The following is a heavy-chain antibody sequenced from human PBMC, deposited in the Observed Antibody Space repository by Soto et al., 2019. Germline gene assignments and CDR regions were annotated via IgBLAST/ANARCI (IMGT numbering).Heavy chain of an antibody. CDR2: IIPIFGTA. CDR3: ARELERHLYSRGPLRY. Sequence: QVQLVQSGAEVKKPGSSVKVSCKASGGTFSSYAISWVRQAPGQGLEWMGGIIPIFGTANYAQKFQGRVTIPADECTSSAYMELSSLRSEDTALYYRARELERHLYSRGPLRYWGQGTLVNVSS. J-gene: IGHJ4*02. CDR1: GGTFSSYA. V-gene: IGHV1-69*12. D-gene: IGHD6-19*01.